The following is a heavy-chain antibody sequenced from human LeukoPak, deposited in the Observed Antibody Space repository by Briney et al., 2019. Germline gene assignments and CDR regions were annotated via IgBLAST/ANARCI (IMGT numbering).Heavy chain of an antibody. D-gene: IGHD3-3*01. CDR3: AKDPPVGVESHDHGRDY. CDR2: ISGSGGST. Sequence: PGGSLRLSCAVSGFTFSSYAMSWVRQAPGKGLEWVSAISGSGGSTYYADSVKGRFTISRDNSKNTLYLQMNSLRAEDTAVYYCAKDPPVGVESHDHGRDYWGQGTLVTVSS. J-gene: IGHJ4*02. CDR1: GFTFSSYA. V-gene: IGHV3-23*01.